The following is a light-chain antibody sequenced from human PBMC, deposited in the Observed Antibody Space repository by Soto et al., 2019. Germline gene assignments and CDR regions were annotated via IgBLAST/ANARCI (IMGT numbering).Light chain of an antibody. V-gene: IGKV2-28*01. CDR3: MHSRRTPLT. CDR1: QSLLYSNGYNY. CDR2: FGS. Sequence: DIVMTQSPLSLPVTPGEPASISCRSSQSLLYSNGYNYLDWYLQKPGQSPQLLIYFGSNRASGVPDRFSGSGSGTDFTLTISSVEPEDVAVYYCMHSRRTPLTFGPGTRVDVK. J-gene: IGKJ3*01.